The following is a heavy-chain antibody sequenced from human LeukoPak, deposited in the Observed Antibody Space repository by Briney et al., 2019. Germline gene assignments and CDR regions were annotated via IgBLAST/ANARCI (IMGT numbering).Heavy chain of an antibody. Sequence: GGSLRLSCSASGFTFDTFVMHWVRQAPGKGLEYVSGISGNGGSTYNADFVKGRFTISRDNSKYTLFLQMTSLRAEDTAVYYCVNQISGWVYWGQGTLVTVSS. CDR3: VNQISGWVY. V-gene: IGHV3-64D*06. J-gene: IGHJ4*02. CDR2: ISGNGGST. CDR1: GFTFDTFV. D-gene: IGHD6-19*01.